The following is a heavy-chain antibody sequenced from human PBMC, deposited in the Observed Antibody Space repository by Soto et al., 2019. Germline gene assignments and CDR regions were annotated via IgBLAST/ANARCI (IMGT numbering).Heavy chain of an antibody. CDR1: GYTFTGYY. J-gene: IGHJ3*02. D-gene: IGHD6-19*01. V-gene: IGHV1-2*04. Sequence: QVQLVQSGAEVKKPGASVKVSCKASGYTFTGYYMHWVRQAPGQGLEWMGWINPHRGGTNYAQKLKGWVTMTRDTSISTAYMELSRLRSDDTAVYYCARVKGPQWKDAFDIWGQGTMVTVSS. CDR2: INPHRGGT. CDR3: ARVKGPQWKDAFDI.